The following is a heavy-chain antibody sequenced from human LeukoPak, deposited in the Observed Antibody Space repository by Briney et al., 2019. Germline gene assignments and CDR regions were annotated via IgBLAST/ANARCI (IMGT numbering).Heavy chain of an antibody. Sequence: GGSLRLSCAASGFTFSSYWMTWVRQAPGKGLGWVANIKQDGSEKYYVDSVKGRFTISRDNAKNSLYLQMNSLRAEDTAVYYCASAYYYDSSGYVPCGYWGQGTLVTVSS. CDR2: IKQDGSEK. CDR3: ASAYYYDSSGYVPCGY. J-gene: IGHJ4*02. CDR1: GFTFSSYW. D-gene: IGHD3-22*01. V-gene: IGHV3-7*01.